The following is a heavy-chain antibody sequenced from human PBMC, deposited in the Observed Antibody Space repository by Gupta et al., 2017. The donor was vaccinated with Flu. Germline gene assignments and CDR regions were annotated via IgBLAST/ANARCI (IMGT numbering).Heavy chain of an antibody. D-gene: IGHD2-8*01. CDR3: ASQWGLMGY. Sequence: MSWVRQAPGKGLEWVANIKQDGSEKYYVDSVKGRFTISRDNAKNSLYLQMNSLRAEDTAVYYCASQWGLMGYWGQGTLVTVSS. CDR2: IKQDGSEK. V-gene: IGHV3-7*01. J-gene: IGHJ4*02.